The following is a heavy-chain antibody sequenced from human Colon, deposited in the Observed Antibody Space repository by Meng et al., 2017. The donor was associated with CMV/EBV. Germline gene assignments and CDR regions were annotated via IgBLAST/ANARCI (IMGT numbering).Heavy chain of an antibody. CDR2: MNPNSGKT. CDR3: TRGVGNWLDP. CDR1: GYTFTIFD. V-gene: IGHV1-8*01. J-gene: IGHJ5*02. Sequence: KVSCKASGYTFTIFDINWVRQATGQGLEWMGWMNPNSGKTLYAQKFQHRVTMTRNTSISTAYMDLSSLTSEDTAVYYCTRGVGNWLDPWGQGTLVTVSS.